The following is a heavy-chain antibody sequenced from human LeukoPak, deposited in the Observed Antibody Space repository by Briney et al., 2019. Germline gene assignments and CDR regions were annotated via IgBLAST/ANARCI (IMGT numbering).Heavy chain of an antibody. J-gene: IGHJ3*01. Sequence: GGALRLSCATPVFTFEFYSMHSVRQAPGKGLERVSSISSSSSDIRYEDSVKARLTVSRANAENSLYLQMESLTAEDTAVYYCAREVLRGHALDLWGQGPMVCV. V-gene: IGHV3-21*06. CDR2: ISSSSSDI. CDR3: AREVLRGHALDL. CDR1: VFTFEFYS. D-gene: IGHD3-10*01.